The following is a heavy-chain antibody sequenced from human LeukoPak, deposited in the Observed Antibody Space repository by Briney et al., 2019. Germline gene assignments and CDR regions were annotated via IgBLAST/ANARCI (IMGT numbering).Heavy chain of an antibody. CDR3: ASTAGSKYYYYYMDV. V-gene: IGHV4-61*02. CDR2: VYSSGST. CDR1: GGSISGGSYY. D-gene: IGHD5-18*01. J-gene: IGHJ6*03. Sequence: SETLSLTCAVSGGSISGGSYYWSWIRQPAGEGLEWIGRVYSSGSTNNNPSLKSRITISIDTAKNQFSLKLSSVTAADTAVYYCASTAGSKYYYYYMDVWGKGTTVTISS.